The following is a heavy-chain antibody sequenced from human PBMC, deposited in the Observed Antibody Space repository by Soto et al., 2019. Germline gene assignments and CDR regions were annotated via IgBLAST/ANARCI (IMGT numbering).Heavy chain of an antibody. Sequence: SVKVSCKASGGTFSSYTVSWVRQAPGQGLEWMGRIIPILGIANYAQKFQGRVTITADKSTSTAYMELSSLRSEDTAVYYCARNTGVVVPAAKGNYYYYYMDVWGKGTTVTVSS. D-gene: IGHD2-2*01. V-gene: IGHV1-69*02. CDR2: IIPILGIA. CDR1: GGTFSSYT. CDR3: ARNTGVVVPAAKGNYYYYYMDV. J-gene: IGHJ6*03.